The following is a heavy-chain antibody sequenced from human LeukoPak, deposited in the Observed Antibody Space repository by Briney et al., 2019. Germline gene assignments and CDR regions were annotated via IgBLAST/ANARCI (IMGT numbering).Heavy chain of an antibody. J-gene: IGHJ3*02. Sequence: GGSLRLSCAASGFTFSTYAMNWVRQAPGKGLEWVSAISGSSSSTYYADSVKGWFTISRDNSKNTLYLQMNSLRAEDTAVYYCAKVRMITMIAYDAFDIWGQGTMVTVSS. V-gene: IGHV3-23*01. CDR2: ISGSSSST. CDR1: GFTFSTYA. D-gene: IGHD3-22*01. CDR3: AKVRMITMIAYDAFDI.